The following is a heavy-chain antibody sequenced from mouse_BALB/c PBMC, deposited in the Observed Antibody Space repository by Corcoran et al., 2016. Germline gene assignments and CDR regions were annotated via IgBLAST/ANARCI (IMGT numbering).Heavy chain of an antibody. CDR1: GFNIKDTY. D-gene: IGHD2-13*01. CDR3: AGFSYDDLAY. CDR2: IDPANGNT. J-gene: IGHJ3*01. V-gene: IGHV14-3*02. Sequence: EVQLQQSGAELVKPGASVKLSCTASGFNIKDTYMHWVKQRPEQGLEWIGRIDPANGNTKYDPKFQGKATITADTSSNTAYLQPSSLTSEDTAVYYCAGFSYDDLAYWGQGTLVTVSA.